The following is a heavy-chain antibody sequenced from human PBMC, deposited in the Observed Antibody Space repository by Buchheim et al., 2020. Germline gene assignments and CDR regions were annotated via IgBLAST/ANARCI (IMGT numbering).Heavy chain of an antibody. CDR3: ARASYYGSGSYYLPYYYYYYGMDV. D-gene: IGHD3-10*01. Sequence: QVQLQQWGAGLLKPSETLSLTCAVYGGSFSGYYWSWIRQPPGKGLEWIGEINHSGSTNYNPSLKSRVTISVDTSKNQFSLKLSSVTAADTAVYYCARASYYGSGSYYLPYYYYYYGMDVWGQGTT. CDR1: GGSFSGYY. CDR2: INHSGST. J-gene: IGHJ6*02. V-gene: IGHV4-34*01.